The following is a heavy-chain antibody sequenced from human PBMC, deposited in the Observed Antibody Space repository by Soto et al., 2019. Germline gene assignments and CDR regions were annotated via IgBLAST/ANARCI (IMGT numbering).Heavy chain of an antibody. CDR2: INHSGST. D-gene: IGHD2-15*01. J-gene: IGHJ5*02. Sequence: SVTLSLTCAVEGGSLSGYYWSWIRQPPGKGLEWIGEINHSGSTSYNPSLKSRVTISVDTSKNQFSLKLSSVTAADTGVYYCARGRGCSGGSCYGHGDPSWGQGTLVTVSS. CDR1: GGSLSGYY. V-gene: IGHV4-34*01. CDR3: ARGRGCSGGSCYGHGDPS.